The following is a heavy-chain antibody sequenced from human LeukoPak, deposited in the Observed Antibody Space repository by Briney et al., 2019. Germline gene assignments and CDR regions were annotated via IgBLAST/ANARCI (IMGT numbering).Heavy chain of an antibody. CDR3: ARWQYTITSGWFDP. J-gene: IGHJ5*02. Sequence: SETLSLTWTGSGCSISSHYWSWIRQPPGKGLEWIGSIYYSGGTNYNPSLQGRVSISVDTSKIQFSLKLSSVTAADTAVYSCARWQYTITSGWFDPWGQGTLVTVSS. D-gene: IGHD6-6*01. CDR1: GCSISSHY. V-gene: IGHV4-59*08. CDR2: IYYSGGT.